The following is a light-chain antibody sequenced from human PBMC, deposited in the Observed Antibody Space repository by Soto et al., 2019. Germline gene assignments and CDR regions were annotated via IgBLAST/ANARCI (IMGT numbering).Light chain of an antibody. CDR2: GAF. CDR3: QQYVSSLT. J-gene: IGKJ1*01. CDR1: QSVDSSF. V-gene: IGKV3-20*01. Sequence: EIVLTQSPGFLSLSPGERATLSCRASQSVDSSFFAWYQQKPGQAPSLLIYGAFKRATGIPDRFSGSGSGTDFTLTTSRLETEVFAVYYCQQYVSSLTFGQGTKVEIK.